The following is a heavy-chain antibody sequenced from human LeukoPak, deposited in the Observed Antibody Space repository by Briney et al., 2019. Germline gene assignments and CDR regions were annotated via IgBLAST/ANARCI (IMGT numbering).Heavy chain of an antibody. CDR3: ARDPAGTSYYDFWSGYYFDY. D-gene: IGHD3-3*01. V-gene: IGHV3-21*01. Sequence: GGSLRLSCAASGFTFSNYNINWVRQAPGKGLECVSSISSSSSYIYYADSVKGRFTISRDNAKNSLYLQMNSLRAEDTAVYYCARDPAGTSYYDFWSGYYFDYWGQGTLVTVSS. CDR1: GFTFSNYN. J-gene: IGHJ4*02. CDR2: ISSSSSYI.